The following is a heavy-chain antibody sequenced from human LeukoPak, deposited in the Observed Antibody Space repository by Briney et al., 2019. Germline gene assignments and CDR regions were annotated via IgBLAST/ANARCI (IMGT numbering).Heavy chain of an antibody. CDR2: INHSGST. Sequence: SETLSLTCTVSGGSISGSSYYWGWIRQPPGKGLEWIGEINHSGSTNYNPSLKSRVTISVDTSKNQFSLKLSSVTAADTAVYYCARGAVLLWFGEGMDVWGQGTTVTVSS. J-gene: IGHJ6*02. V-gene: IGHV4-39*07. D-gene: IGHD3-10*01. CDR1: GGSISGSSYY. CDR3: ARGAVLLWFGEGMDV.